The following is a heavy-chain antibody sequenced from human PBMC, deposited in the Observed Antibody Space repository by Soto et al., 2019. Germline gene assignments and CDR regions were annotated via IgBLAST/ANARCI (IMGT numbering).Heavy chain of an antibody. J-gene: IGHJ4*02. CDR1: GYTFTSYA. D-gene: IGHD3-22*01. Sequence: ASVKVSCKASGYTFTSYAMHWVRQAPGQRLEWMGWINAGNGNTKYSQKFQGRFAISRDNSRNTVDLQMNNLRIEDTVVYYCARLYFDRSGYQYYFDLWGQGTRVTVSS. CDR3: ARLYFDRSGYQYYFDL. CDR2: INAGNGNT. V-gene: IGHV1-3*01.